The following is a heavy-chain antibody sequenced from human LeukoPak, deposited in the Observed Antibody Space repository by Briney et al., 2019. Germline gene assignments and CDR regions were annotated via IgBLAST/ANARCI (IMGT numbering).Heavy chain of an antibody. CDR1: GGSISTSSYY. D-gene: IGHD1-26*01. CDR2: IFYTGST. V-gene: IGHV4-61*05. Sequence: SETLSLTCTVSGGSISTSSYYWGWVRQPPGKGLEWIGYIFYTGSTNYNPSLQSRVTILLDTSKNQFSLKLSSVSVADTAVYYCARRAQSMDVWGKGTTVTISS. J-gene: IGHJ6*03. CDR3: ARRAQSMDV.